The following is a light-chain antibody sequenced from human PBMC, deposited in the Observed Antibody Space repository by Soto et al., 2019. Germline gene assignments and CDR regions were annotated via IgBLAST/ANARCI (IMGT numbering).Light chain of an antibody. CDR3: SSYTVSVAPYV. CDR2: EVT. V-gene: IGLV2-14*01. CDR1: SSDVGNGYDS. Sequence: QLVLTQPASVSGSPGQSITISCTGTSSDVGNGYDSVSWYQQHPGKAPKLMIYEVTNRPSGVSSRFSGSKSGNTASLTISGLQAEDEADYYSSSYTVSVAPYVFGTGTKVTVL. J-gene: IGLJ1*01.